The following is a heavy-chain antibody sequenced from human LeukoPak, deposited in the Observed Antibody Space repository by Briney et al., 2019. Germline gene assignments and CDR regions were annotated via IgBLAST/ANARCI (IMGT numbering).Heavy chain of an antibody. CDR3: ARTKGDSSSAPLDY. V-gene: IGHV1-2*02. Sequence: ASVKVSCKASGYTFTGYYMHWVRQAPGQGLEWMRWINPNSGGTNYAQKFQGRVTMTRDTSISTAYMELSRLRSDDTAVYYCARTKGDSSSAPLDYWGQGTLVTVSS. D-gene: IGHD6-13*01. J-gene: IGHJ4*02. CDR1: GYTFTGYY. CDR2: INPNSGGT.